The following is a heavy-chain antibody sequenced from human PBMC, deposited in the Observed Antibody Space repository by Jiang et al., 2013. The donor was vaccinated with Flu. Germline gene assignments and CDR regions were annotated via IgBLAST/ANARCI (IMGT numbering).Heavy chain of an antibody. J-gene: IGHJ5*02. D-gene: IGHD3-3*01. CDR3: ARDPGILAPRDWFDP. V-gene: IGHV4-59*01. Sequence: KPSETLSLTCTVSGGSISSYYWSWIRQPPGKGLEWIGYIYYSGSTNYNPSLKSRVTISVDTSKNQFSLKLSSVTAADTAVYYCARDPGILAPRDWFDPWGQGTLVTVSS. CDR1: GGSISSYY. CDR2: IYYSGST.